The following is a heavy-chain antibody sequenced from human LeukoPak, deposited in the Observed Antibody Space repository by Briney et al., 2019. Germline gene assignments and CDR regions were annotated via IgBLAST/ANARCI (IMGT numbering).Heavy chain of an antibody. J-gene: IGHJ4*02. D-gene: IGHD1-7*01. Sequence: SVKVSCKASGGTFSSYAISWVRQAPGQGLEWMGGIIPIFGTANYTQTFQGRVTITADESTSTVYVELRSLGSEEPGVGYCARGGGELEDWPIDYWGQGTLVTVSS. CDR3: ARGGGELEDWPIDY. V-gene: IGHV1-69*13. CDR2: IIPIFGTA. CDR1: GGTFSSYA.